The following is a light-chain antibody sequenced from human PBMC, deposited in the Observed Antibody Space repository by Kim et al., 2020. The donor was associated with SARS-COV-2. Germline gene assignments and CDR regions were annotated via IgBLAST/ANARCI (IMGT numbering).Light chain of an antibody. J-gene: IGKJ3*01. CDR2: GAS. Sequence: SPGERATLSCRASQSVNSSNFAWYQQQPGQAPRLLIYGASTRATGFPDRFSGSGSGTDLTLTISRLEPEDYAVYYCQQYGSTPFTFGPGTKVDIK. CDR3: QQYGSTPFT. CDR1: QSVNSSN. V-gene: IGKV3-20*01.